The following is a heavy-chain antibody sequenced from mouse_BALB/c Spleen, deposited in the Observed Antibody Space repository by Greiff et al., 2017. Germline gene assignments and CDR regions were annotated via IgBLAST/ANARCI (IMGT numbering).Heavy chain of an antibody. V-gene: IGHV5-17*02. CDR2: ISSGSSTI. J-gene: IGHJ3*01. CDR3: ARGGNYVAY. CDR1: GFTFSSFG. D-gene: IGHD2-1*01. Sequence: EVQVVESGGGLVQPGGSRKLSCAASGFTFSSFGMHWVRQGPEKGLEWVAYISSGSSTIYYADTVKGRFTISRDNPKNTLFLQMTSLRSEDTAMYYCARGGNYVAYWGQGTLVTVSA.